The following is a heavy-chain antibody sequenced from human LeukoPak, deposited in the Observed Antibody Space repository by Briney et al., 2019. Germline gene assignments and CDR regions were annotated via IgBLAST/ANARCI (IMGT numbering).Heavy chain of an antibody. Sequence: PGGSLRLSCAASGFTFSTYWMAWVRQAPGKGLEWVANIKGDESARHQADSVKGRFTISRDNTQNSVYLQMSSLRGEDTAVYYCARDAVGRLDYWGQGTLVTVSS. D-gene: IGHD3-10*01. V-gene: IGHV3-7*01. J-gene: IGHJ4*02. CDR1: GFTFSTYW. CDR2: IKGDESAR. CDR3: ARDAVGRLDY.